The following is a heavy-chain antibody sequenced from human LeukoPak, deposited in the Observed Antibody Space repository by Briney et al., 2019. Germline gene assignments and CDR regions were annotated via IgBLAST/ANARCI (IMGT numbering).Heavy chain of an antibody. Sequence: GGSLRLSCAASGFTFSSYAMHWVRQAPGKGLEWVAVISYDGSNKYYADSVKGRFTISRDNSKNTLYLQMNSLRAEDTAVYYCAKDTGGIQIDYWGQGTLVTVSS. CDR1: GFTFSSYA. CDR2: ISYDGSNK. CDR3: AKDTGGIQIDY. D-gene: IGHD3-16*01. J-gene: IGHJ4*02. V-gene: IGHV3-30-3*01.